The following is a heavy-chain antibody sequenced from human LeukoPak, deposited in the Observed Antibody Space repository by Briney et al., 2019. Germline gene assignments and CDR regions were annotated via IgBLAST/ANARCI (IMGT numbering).Heavy chain of an antibody. CDR1: GGSFSGYY. CDR3: ARGGDWLFDY. D-gene: IGHD2-21*02. CDR2: INHSGST. Sequence: SETLSLTCAVYGGSFSGYYWSWIRQPPGKGLEWIGEINHSGSTNYNPSLKSRVTISVDTSKNQFSLKLSSVTAADTAVYYCARGGDWLFDYWGQGILVTVSS. J-gene: IGHJ4*02. V-gene: IGHV4-34*01.